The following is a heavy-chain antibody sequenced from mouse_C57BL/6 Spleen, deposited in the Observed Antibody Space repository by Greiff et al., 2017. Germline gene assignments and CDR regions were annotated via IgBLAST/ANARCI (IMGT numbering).Heavy chain of an antibody. V-gene: IGHV5-17*01. CDR1: GFTFSDYG. D-gene: IGHD2-2*01. CDR3: ARTYGYDEGAWFAY. J-gene: IGHJ3*01. CDR2: ISSGSSTI. Sequence: EVQLQESGGGLVKPGGSLKLSCAASGFTFSDYGMHWVRQAPEKGLEWVAYISSGSSTIYYADTVKGRFTISRDNAKHTLFLQMTSLRSEDTAMYYCARTYGYDEGAWFAYWGQGTLVTVSA.